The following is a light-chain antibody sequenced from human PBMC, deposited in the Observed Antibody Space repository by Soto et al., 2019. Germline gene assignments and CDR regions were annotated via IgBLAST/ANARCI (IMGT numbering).Light chain of an antibody. J-gene: IGLJ2*01. CDR1: SSNIGNSY. CDR2: DNN. Sequence: QSVLTQPPSVSAAPGQKVTISCSGSSSNIGNSYVSWYQQLPGTAPKLLISDNNNRPSGIPDRFSGSKSGTSATLGITGLQTGDEAHYYYGAWDSSLSAAVFGGGTKVTVL. CDR3: GAWDSSLSAAV. V-gene: IGLV1-51*01.